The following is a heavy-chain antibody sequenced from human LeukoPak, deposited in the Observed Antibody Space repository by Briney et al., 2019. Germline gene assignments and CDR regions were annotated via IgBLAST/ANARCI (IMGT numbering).Heavy chain of an antibody. CDR3: ARAPEGSGSSYYFDY. CDR2: INRDGGEK. Sequence: PGGSLRLSCAASGFTFSSYWMSWVRQAPGKGLEWVANINRDGGEKYHVDSVKGRFTISRDNAKNSLYPQMNSLRTEDTAIYYCARAPEGSGSSYYFDYWGQGILVTVSS. CDR1: GFTFSSYW. V-gene: IGHV3-7*01. J-gene: IGHJ4*02. D-gene: IGHD3-10*01.